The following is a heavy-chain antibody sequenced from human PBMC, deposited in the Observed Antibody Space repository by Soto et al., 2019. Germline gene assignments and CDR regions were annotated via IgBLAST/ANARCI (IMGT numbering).Heavy chain of an antibody. CDR3: ARDGLQDDSTSGGYWFDT. CDR1: GFTFSTFA. CDR2: ISHDGRIE. D-gene: IGHD1-26*01. J-gene: IGHJ5*02. Sequence: GGSLRLSCAASGFTFSTFALHWVRQAPGEGLEWVALISHDGRIEKYADSVKGRFTISRDNSKNTLYMQMDSLRIQDTGVYYCARDGLQDDSTSGGYWFDTWGQATQVTVS. V-gene: IGHV3-30-3*01.